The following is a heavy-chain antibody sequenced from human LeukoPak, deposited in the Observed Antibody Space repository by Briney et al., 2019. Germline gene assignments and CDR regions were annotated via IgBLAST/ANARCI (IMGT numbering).Heavy chain of an antibody. J-gene: IGHJ4*02. CDR2: IYYTGST. Sequence: SETLSLTCTVSGGSISPYYWSWVRQPPGKGLEWIGFIYYTGSTNYSPSLKSRVTISVDTSKNQFSLKLSSVTAAQTAVYYGARGAAPFDWLLYWYFDYWGQGTLVTVSS. V-gene: IGHV4-59*08. CDR3: ARGAAPFDWLLYWYFDY. D-gene: IGHD3-9*01. CDR1: GGSISPYY.